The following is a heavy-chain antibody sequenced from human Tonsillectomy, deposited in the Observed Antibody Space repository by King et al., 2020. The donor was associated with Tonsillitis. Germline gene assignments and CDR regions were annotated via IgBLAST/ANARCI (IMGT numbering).Heavy chain of an antibody. CDR3: ARSYYYGSGSPGWVYYYYGMDV. J-gene: IGHJ6*02. V-gene: IGHV4-30-2*01. D-gene: IGHD3-10*01. Sequence: QLQESGSGLVKPSQTLSLTCAVSGGSISSGGYSWSWIRQPPGKGLEWIGYIYHSGSTYYNPSLKSRVTISVDRSKNQFSLKLSSVTAADTAVYYCARSYYYGSGSPGWVYYYYGMDVWGQGTTVTVSS. CDR1: GGSISSGGYS. CDR2: IYHSGST.